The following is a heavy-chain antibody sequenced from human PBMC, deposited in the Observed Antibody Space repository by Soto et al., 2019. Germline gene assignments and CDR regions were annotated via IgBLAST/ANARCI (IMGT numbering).Heavy chain of an antibody. CDR1: GGSISSGGYS. D-gene: IGHD5-18*01. Sequence: SETLSLTCAVSGGSISSGGYSWSWIRQPPGKGLEWIGYIYHSGSTYYNSSLKSRVTISVDRSKNQFSLKLSSVTAADTAVYYCARGGGYDADFDYWGQGTLVTVSS. J-gene: IGHJ4*02. V-gene: IGHV4-30-2*01. CDR2: IYHSGST. CDR3: ARGGGYDADFDY.